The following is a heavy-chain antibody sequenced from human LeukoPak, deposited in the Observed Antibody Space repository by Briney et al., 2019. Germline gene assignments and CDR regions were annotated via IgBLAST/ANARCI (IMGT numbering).Heavy chain of an antibody. D-gene: IGHD2-15*01. J-gene: IGHJ4*02. V-gene: IGHV1-8*01. CDR2: VNPNSGHT. CDR3: ARGAPGSYCSGGSCPYFDY. Sequence: ASAKVSCKASGYTFTSYDINWVRQATGQGLEWMGWVNPNSGHTGYAQKFQGRVTMTRNTSISTAYMELSSLRSEDTAVYYCARGAPGSYCSGGSCPYFDYWGQGTLVSVSS. CDR1: GYTFTSYD.